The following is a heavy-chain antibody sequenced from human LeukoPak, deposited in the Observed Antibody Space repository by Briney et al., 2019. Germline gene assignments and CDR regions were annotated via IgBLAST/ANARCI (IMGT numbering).Heavy chain of an antibody. V-gene: IGHV4-59*01. D-gene: IGHD2-21*01. CDR3: ARCRLLDAFDI. Sequence: SETLSLTCTVSGGSISSYYWSWIRQPPGKGLEWIGYINYSGSTNYNPSLKSRVTISADTSKNQFSLKLSSVTAADTAVYYCARCRLLDAFDIWGQGTMVTVSS. J-gene: IGHJ3*02. CDR1: GGSISSYY. CDR2: INYSGST.